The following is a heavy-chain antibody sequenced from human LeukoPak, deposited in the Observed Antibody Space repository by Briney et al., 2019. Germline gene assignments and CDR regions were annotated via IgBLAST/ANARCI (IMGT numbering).Heavy chain of an antibody. CDR3: ARVEQTLLWFGELLGNKNYYFDY. CDR2: INPNSGGT. D-gene: IGHD3-10*01. J-gene: IGHJ4*02. Sequence: ASVKVSCKASGYTFTGYCMHWVRQAPGQGLEWMGWINPNSGGTNYAQKFQGRVTMTRDTSISTAYMELSRLRSDDTAVYYCARVEQTLLWFGELLGNKNYYFDYWGQGTLVTVSS. CDR1: GYTFTGYC. V-gene: IGHV1-2*02.